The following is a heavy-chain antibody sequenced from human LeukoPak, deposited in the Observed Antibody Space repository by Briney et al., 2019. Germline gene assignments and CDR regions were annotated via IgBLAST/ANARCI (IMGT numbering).Heavy chain of an antibody. J-gene: IGHJ5*02. D-gene: IGHD3-10*01. Sequence: SETLSLTCTVSGGSISSYYWSWIRQPPGKGLEWIGYIYYSGSTNYNPSLKSRVTISVDTSKNQFSLKLSSVTAADTAVYYCARVTDYYGSGSYYKWFWFDPWGQGTLVTVSS. V-gene: IGHV4-59*01. CDR3: ARVTDYYGSGSYYKWFWFDP. CDR2: IYYSGST. CDR1: GGSISSYY.